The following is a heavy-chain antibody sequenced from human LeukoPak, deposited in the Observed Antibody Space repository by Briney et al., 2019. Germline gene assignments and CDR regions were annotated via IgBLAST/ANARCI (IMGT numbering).Heavy chain of an antibody. V-gene: IGHV1-24*01. CDR3: ATGPGSSGWLKP. J-gene: IGHJ5*02. Sequence: ASVKVSCKVSGYTLTELSMHWVRQAPGKGLEWMGGFDPEDGETIYAQKFQGRVTMTEDTSTDTAYMELSSLRSEDTAVYYCATGPGSSGWLKPWGQGTLVTVSS. D-gene: IGHD6-19*01. CDR1: GYTLTELS. CDR2: FDPEDGET.